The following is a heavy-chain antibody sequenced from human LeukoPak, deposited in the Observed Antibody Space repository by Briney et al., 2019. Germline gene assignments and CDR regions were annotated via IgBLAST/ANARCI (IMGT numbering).Heavy chain of an antibody. CDR3: ARGSRLGVVGRDAFDI. V-gene: IGHV3-21*01. J-gene: IGHJ3*02. Sequence: GGSLRLSCAASGFTFSRYSMNWVRQAPGKGLEWGSSISISSNYIYYADSVKGRFTISRDNAKNSLYLQVNSLRAEDTAVYHCARGSRLGVVGRDAFDIWGQGTMVTVSS. CDR1: GFTFSRYS. CDR2: ISISSNYI. D-gene: IGHD3-3*01.